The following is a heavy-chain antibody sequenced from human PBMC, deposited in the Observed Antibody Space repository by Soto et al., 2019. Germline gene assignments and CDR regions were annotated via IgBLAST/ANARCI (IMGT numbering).Heavy chain of an antibody. CDR1: GLPLSSIP. D-gene: IGHD2-2*02. CDR3: AKDIGAIKLFPFDY. CDR2: ISGSGGST. V-gene: IGHV3-23*01. Sequence: EVQLLESGGGLVQPGGSRDLPLAASGLPLSSIPWSWVGQPPGKGLGWVSAISGSGGSTYYADSVKGRFTISRDNSKNTLYLQMNSLRAEDTAVYYCAKDIGAIKLFPFDYWGQGTLVTVSS. J-gene: IGHJ4*02.